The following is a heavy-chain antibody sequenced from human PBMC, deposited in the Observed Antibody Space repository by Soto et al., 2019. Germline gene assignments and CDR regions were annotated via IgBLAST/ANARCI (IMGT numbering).Heavy chain of an antibody. D-gene: IGHD3-22*01. V-gene: IGHV3-53*01. Sequence: GGSLRLSCAASGFTVSSNYMSWVRQAPGKGLEWVSVIYSGGSTYYEESVKGRFTISRDKSKNTLYLQMNSLRAEDTAVYYCGRGGGVPYDYDSSGMGAFDIWGQGTMVTVSS. J-gene: IGHJ3*02. CDR2: IYSGGST. CDR3: GRGGGVPYDYDSSGMGAFDI. CDR1: GFTVSSNY.